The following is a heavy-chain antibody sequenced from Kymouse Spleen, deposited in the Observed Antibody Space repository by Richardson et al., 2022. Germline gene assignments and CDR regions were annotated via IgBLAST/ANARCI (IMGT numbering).Heavy chain of an antibody. CDR2: ISSSSSYI. Sequence: EVQLVESGGGLVKPGGSLRLSCAASGFTFSSYSMNWVRQAPGKGLEWVSSISSSSSYIYYADSVKGRFTISRDNAKNSLYLQMNSLRAEDTAVYYCARDDYDFWSGIRGYYYYGMDVWGQGTTVTVSS. J-gene: IGHJ6*02. CDR1: GFTFSSYS. V-gene: IGHV3-21*03. D-gene: IGHD3-3*01. CDR3: ARDDYDFWSGIRGYYYYGMDV.